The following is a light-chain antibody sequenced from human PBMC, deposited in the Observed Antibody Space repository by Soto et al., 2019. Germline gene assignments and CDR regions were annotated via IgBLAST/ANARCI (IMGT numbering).Light chain of an antibody. Sequence: EIVLTQSPDTLSLSPGERATLSCRASQSVNNNYLTWYQQKPGQAPRLLIFGASGRATGIPDRFSGSGSGTDFTLTISRLEPEDFAVYYCQQYRNWPRTFGQGTKVEIK. CDR3: QQYRNWPRT. J-gene: IGKJ1*01. CDR1: QSVNNNY. CDR2: GAS. V-gene: IGKV3-20*01.